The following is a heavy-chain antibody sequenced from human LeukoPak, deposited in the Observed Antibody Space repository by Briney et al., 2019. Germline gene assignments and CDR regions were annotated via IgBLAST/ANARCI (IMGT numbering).Heavy chain of an antibody. CDR2: IKSKTDGGTT. CDR3: TTVYCSSTSCYLIDY. D-gene: IGHD2-2*01. Sequence: RPGGSLRLSCAASGFTFSNAWMSWVRQAPGKGLEWVGRIKSKTDGGTTDYAAPVKGRFTISRDDSKNTLYLQMNSLKTEDTAVYYCTTVYCSSTSCYLIDYWGQEPWSPSPQ. J-gene: IGHJ4*01. V-gene: IGHV3-15*01. CDR1: GFTFSNAW.